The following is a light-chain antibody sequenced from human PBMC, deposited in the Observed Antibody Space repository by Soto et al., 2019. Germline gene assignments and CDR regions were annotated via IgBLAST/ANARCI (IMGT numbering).Light chain of an antibody. CDR1: SSDVGGYNY. CDR3: SSYTSSSTLKV. Sequence: QSALTQPASVSGSPGQSITISCTGTSSDVGGYNYVSWYQQHPGKAPKLMIYDVSNRPSGVSNRFSGSKSCNTASLTISGLQADDEADYYCSSYTSSSTLKVFGTGTKLTVL. CDR2: DVS. V-gene: IGLV2-14*01. J-gene: IGLJ1*01.